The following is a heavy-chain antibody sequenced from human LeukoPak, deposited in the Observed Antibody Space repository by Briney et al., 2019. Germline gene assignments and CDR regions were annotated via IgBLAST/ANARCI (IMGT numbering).Heavy chain of an antibody. Sequence: GGSLRLSCAASGFTFSSYSFNWVRQVPGKGLEWVSSITTTFYTYYTDSVKGRFTISRDNAKNSLYLQMNSLRAEDTAVYYCARESGTYYYDSSGYLDWGQGTLVTVSS. CDR2: ITTTFYT. D-gene: IGHD3-22*01. J-gene: IGHJ4*02. CDR3: ARESGTYYYDSSGYLD. CDR1: GFTFSSYS. V-gene: IGHV3-21*01.